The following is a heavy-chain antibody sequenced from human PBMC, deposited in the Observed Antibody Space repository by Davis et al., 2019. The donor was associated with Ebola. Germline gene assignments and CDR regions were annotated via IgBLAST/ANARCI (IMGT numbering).Heavy chain of an antibody. CDR2: IYYSGST. J-gene: IGHJ6*02. D-gene: IGHD4-23*01. CDR3: ALLRSVTPPYYYYYGMDV. Sequence: MPSETLSLTCAVYGGSFSGYYWSWIRQPPGKGLEWIGYIYYSGSTNYNPSLKSRVTISVDTSKNQFSLKLSSVTAADTAVYYCALLRSVTPPYYYYYGMDVWGQGTTVTVSS. V-gene: IGHV4-59*12. CDR1: GGSFSGYY.